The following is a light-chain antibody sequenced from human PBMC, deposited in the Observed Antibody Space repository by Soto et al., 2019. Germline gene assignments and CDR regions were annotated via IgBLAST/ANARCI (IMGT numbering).Light chain of an antibody. J-gene: IGLJ1*01. V-gene: IGLV2-8*01. CDR1: SSDVGGYNY. Sequence: QSALTQPPSAYGSPGQSVTISCTGTSSDVGGYNYVSWYQHHPGKAPKLIIYEVYKRPSGVPDRFSGSKSGNTAALTVSGLQAEDEADYYCSSYVGTNSYVFGTGTKLTVL. CDR3: SSYVGTNSYV. CDR2: EVY.